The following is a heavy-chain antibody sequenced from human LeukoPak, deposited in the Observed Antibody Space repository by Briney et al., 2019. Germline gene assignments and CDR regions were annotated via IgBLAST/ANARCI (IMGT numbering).Heavy chain of an antibody. J-gene: IGHJ5*02. D-gene: IGHD1-26*01. CDR1: GFTFSSYG. Sequence: GGSLRLSCAASGFTFSSYGMHWVRQAPGKGLEWVAVIWYDGSNKYYADSVKGRFTISRDNSKNTLYLQMNSLRAEDTAVYYCARDLRSGSYYPWFDPWGQGTLVTVSS. V-gene: IGHV3-33*01. CDR3: ARDLRSGSYYPWFDP. CDR2: IWYDGSNK.